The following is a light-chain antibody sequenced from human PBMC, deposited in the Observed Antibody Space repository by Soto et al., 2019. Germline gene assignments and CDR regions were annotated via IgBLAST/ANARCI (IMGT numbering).Light chain of an antibody. CDR2: FDS. CDR3: ATWDDSLSGPV. V-gene: IGLV1-47*01. CDR1: STNIGGNY. J-gene: IGLJ3*02. Sequence: QAVVTQTPSASGTPGQRVTFSCSGGSTNIGGNYVSWFQQLPGMAPKLLLYFDSQRPSGVPDRFSGSRSGTSASLAISGLRPEDEADYHCATWDDSLSGPVFGGGTKLTVL.